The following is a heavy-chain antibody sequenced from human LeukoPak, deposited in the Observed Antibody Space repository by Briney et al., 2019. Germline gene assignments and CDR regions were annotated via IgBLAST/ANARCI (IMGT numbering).Heavy chain of an antibody. CDR3: ARDGNFDY. Sequence: ASVKVSCKASGYTFTGYYMHWARQAPGQGLEWMGWINPNSGDTNYAQKFQGRVTMTRDTSISAAYMELSRLRSDDTAVYYCARDGNFDYWGQGTLVTVSS. V-gene: IGHV1-2*02. D-gene: IGHD1-26*01. J-gene: IGHJ4*02. CDR1: GYTFTGYY. CDR2: INPNSGDT.